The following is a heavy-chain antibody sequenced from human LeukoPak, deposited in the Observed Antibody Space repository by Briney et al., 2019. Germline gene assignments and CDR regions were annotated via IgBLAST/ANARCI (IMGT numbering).Heavy chain of an antibody. Sequence: PSETLSLTCAVYGGSFSGYYWSWIRQPPGKGLEWIGEINHSGSTNYNPSLKSRVIISVDTSKNQFSLKLSSVTAADTAVYYCASAESGDGYTLFDYWGQGTLVTVSS. CDR1: GGSFSGYY. CDR3: ASAESGDGYTLFDY. CDR2: INHSGST. V-gene: IGHV4-34*01. J-gene: IGHJ4*02. D-gene: IGHD5-24*01.